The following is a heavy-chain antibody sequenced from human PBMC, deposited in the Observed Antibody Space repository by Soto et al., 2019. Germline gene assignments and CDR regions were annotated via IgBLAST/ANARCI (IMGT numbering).Heavy chain of an antibody. J-gene: IGHJ6*02. V-gene: IGHV1-69*06. CDR2: IIPIFGTA. CDR3: ARDAVTTKDYYYGMDV. Sequence: QVQLVQSGAEVKKPGASVKVSCKASGYTFSSYAISWVRQAPGQGLEWMGGIIPIFGTANYAQKFQGRVTITADKSTSTAYMELSSLRSEDTAVYYCARDAVTTKDYYYGMDVWGQGTTVTVSS. CDR1: GYTFSSYA. D-gene: IGHD4-17*01.